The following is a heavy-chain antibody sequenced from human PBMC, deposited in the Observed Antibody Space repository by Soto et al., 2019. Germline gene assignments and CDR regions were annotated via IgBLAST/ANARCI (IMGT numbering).Heavy chain of an antibody. CDR1: GVSITDDNYY. Sequence: QLHLQESGPRLVKPSQTLSLTCTVSGVSITDDNYYWSWIRQSPGKGLEWIGHLYHGETTYTNPYLKSRPTISVDTSKTQFSLNLNSVTAADAAVYYCAGGLSGDKVDQWGQGTLVTVSS. CDR3: AGGLSGDKVDQ. D-gene: IGHD2-21*01. CDR2: LYHGETT. J-gene: IGHJ4*02. V-gene: IGHV4-30-4*01.